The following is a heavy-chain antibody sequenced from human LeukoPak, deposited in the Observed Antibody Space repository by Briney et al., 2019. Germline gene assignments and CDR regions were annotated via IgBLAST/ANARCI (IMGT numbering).Heavy chain of an antibody. CDR1: GYTFTSYA. Sequence: ASVKVSCKASGYTFTSYAMHWVRQAPGQRLEWMGWINAGNGNTKHSQKFQGRVTITRDTSASTAYMEPSSLRSEDTAVYYCARDSHTYHSYLDYWGQGTLVTVSS. CDR2: INAGNGNT. J-gene: IGHJ4*02. CDR3: ARDSHTYHSYLDY. V-gene: IGHV1-3*01.